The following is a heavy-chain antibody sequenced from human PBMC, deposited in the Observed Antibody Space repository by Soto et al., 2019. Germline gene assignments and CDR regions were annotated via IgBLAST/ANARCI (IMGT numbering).Heavy chain of an antibody. J-gene: IGHJ1*01. CDR2: IYYSGST. CDR3: ARDGPDCGGDCYSGLEH. D-gene: IGHD2-21*02. V-gene: IGHV4-31*03. CDR1: GGSISSGGYY. Sequence: QVQLQESGPGLVKPSQTLSLTCTVSGGSISSGGYYWSWIRQHPGKGLEWIGYIYYSGSTYYNPSLKRRVTISVDTSKNQFSLKLSSVTAADTAVYYCARDGPDCGGDCYSGLEHWGQGTLVTVSS.